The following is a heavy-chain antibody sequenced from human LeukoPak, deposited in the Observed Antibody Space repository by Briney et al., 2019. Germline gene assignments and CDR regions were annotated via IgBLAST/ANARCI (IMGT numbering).Heavy chain of an antibody. D-gene: IGHD5-24*01. J-gene: IGHJ4*02. CDR2: VYNSGST. CDR3: ARTPPDGYNRYYFDY. V-gene: IGHV4-59*12. Sequence: SETLSLTCTVSGGSISSYYWSWIRQPPGKGLEWIGYVYNSGSTNFNPSLKTRVTISLDTSKNQFSLKLSSVTAADTAVYHCARTPPDGYNRYYFDYWGQGTLVTVSS. CDR1: GGSISSYY.